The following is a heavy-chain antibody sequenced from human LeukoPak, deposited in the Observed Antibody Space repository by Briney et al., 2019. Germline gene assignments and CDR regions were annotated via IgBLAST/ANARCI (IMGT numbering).Heavy chain of an antibody. D-gene: IGHD1-1*01. J-gene: IGHJ5*02. CDR2: ISYSGST. CDR1: GGSISSYY. V-gene: IGHV4-59*01. Sequence: SETLSLTCTVSGGSISSYYWSWIRQPPGKGLEWIGYISYSGSTNFNPSLKSRVTISVDTPKNQYSLKLSSVTAADTAVYYCAREGTAGTNLNWFDPWGQGTLVTVSS. CDR3: AREGTAGTNLNWFDP.